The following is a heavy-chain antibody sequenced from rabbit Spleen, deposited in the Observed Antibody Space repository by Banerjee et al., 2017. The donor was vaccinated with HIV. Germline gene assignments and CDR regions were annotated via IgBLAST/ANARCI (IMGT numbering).Heavy chain of an antibody. CDR1: GFPFSSSDY. V-gene: IGHV1S45*01. CDR2: IAGSSSGFT. Sequence: QEQVLESGGGLVKPEGSLKLSCTASGFPFSSSDYMCWVRQAPGKGLEWISCIAGSSSGFTYSATWAKGRFTISKTSSTTVTLQMTSLTAADTATYFCARDCPYCNSGNGDGYDLWGPGTLVTVS. D-gene: IGHD6-1*01. CDR3: ARDCPYCNSGNGDGYDL. J-gene: IGHJ4*01.